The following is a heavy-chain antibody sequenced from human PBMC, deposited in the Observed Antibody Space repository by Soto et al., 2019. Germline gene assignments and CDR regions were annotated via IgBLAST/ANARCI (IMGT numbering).Heavy chain of an antibody. Sequence: SQTLSLTYAISVDSVSTNSTTGVRMRQSQSSGLEWLGRTYHRSKWDYDYAASVKGRININPDTSNNQVSLHLDSVTPDDTAVYYCARLIGNSWLDSWGQGTLVTVSS. J-gene: IGHJ5*01. V-gene: IGHV6-1*01. D-gene: IGHD2-8*01. CDR1: VDSVSTNSTT. CDR3: ARLIGNSWLDS. CDR2: TYHRSKWDY.